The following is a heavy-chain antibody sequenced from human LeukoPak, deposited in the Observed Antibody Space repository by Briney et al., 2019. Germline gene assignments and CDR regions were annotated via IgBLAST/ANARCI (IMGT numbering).Heavy chain of an antibody. D-gene: IGHD6-13*01. CDR3: ARLVGSSWYHEVLRGRDY. Sequence: SETLSLTCTVSGGSISSYYWSWIRQPPGKGLEWIGYIHYSGSTTYNPSLKSRVTISVDTSKNQFSLKLTSVTAADTAVYYCARLVGSSWYHEVLRGRDYWGQGTLVTVSS. CDR2: IHYSGST. J-gene: IGHJ4*02. CDR1: GGSISSYY. V-gene: IGHV4-59*08.